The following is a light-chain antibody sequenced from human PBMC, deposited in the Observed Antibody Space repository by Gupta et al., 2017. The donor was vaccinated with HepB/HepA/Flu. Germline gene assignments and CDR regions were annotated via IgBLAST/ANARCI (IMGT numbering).Light chain of an antibody. Sequence: DIQLTQSPSSLSSSVGDRVTITCQASQDVSNCLIWCQQKPGKAPPLLIYDGSTMETSVPSRFCSSRSGANFTIITSSMQAQDIATYYCHQYDDLASITFGQGTRLEIK. CDR2: DGS. CDR1: QDVSNC. V-gene: IGKV1-33*01. J-gene: IGKJ5*01. CDR3: HQYDDLASIT.